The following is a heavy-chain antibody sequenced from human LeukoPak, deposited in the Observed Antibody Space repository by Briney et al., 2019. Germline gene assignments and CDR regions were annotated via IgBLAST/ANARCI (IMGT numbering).Heavy chain of an antibody. V-gene: IGHV3-30-3*01. CDR3: ARVRVGSLVPYFDY. Sequence: PGGSLRLSCAASGFTFSSYAMHWVRQAPGKGLEWVAVISYDGSNKYYADSVKGRFTISRDNSKNTLYLQMNSLRAEDTAVYYCARVRVGSLVPYFDYWGQGTLVTVSS. D-gene: IGHD1-26*01. CDR1: GFTFSSYA. CDR2: ISYDGSNK. J-gene: IGHJ4*02.